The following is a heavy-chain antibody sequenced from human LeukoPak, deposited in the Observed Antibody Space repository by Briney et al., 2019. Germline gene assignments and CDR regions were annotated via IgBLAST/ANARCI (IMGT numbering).Heavy chain of an antibody. V-gene: IGHV3-23*01. CDR1: GFRFSDFT. D-gene: IGHD3-16*01. J-gene: IGHJ5*02. CDR3: GKEGGA. Sequence: GGSLRLSCAVSGFRFSDFTMTWVRQAPGKGPEWVSAIGGRGGSTYYADSVGGRFTISRDNSKDMLYLQMDSLKVEDTATYYCGKEGGAWGQGTKVTVSS. CDR2: IGGRGGST.